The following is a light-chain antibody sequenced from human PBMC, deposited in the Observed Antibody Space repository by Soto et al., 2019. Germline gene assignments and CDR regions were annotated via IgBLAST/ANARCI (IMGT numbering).Light chain of an antibody. CDR1: SSNIGPNY. CDR2: RND. CDR3: AAWDDSLNVV. Sequence: QSVLTQPPSASGTPGQRVTISCSGSSSNIGPNYVYWYQHLPGTAPKLLIYRNDKRPSGVPDRFSGSKSGTSGSLAISGLRSEDEADYYCAAWDDSLNVVFGGGTKLTVL. V-gene: IGLV1-47*01. J-gene: IGLJ2*01.